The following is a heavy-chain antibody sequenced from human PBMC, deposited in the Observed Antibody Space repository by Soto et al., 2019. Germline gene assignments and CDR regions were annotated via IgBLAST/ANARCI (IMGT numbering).Heavy chain of an antibody. CDR3: AKGLSYYDSSGLY. Sequence: GGSLRLSCAASGFTFSSYAMSWVRQAPGKGLEWVSAISGSGGSTYYADSVKGRFTISRDNSKSTLYLQMNSLRAEDTAVYYCAKGLSYYDSSGLYWGQGTLVTVSS. V-gene: IGHV3-23*01. CDR1: GFTFSSYA. J-gene: IGHJ4*02. D-gene: IGHD3-22*01. CDR2: ISGSGGST.